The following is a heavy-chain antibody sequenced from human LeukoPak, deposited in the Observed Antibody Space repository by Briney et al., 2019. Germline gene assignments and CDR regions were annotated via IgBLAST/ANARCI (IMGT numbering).Heavy chain of an antibody. J-gene: IGHJ4*02. V-gene: IGHV3-33*01. CDR3: ARERRRGYSYGDYYFDY. D-gene: IGHD5-18*01. Sequence: PGGSLRLSCAASGFTFTSYGMPWVRQAPGKGLEWVAVIWYDGIDKYYADSVKGRFTISRDNSKNTLYLQMNSLRAEDTAVYYCARERRRGYSYGDYYFDYWGQGTLVTVSS. CDR2: IWYDGIDK. CDR1: GFTFTSYG.